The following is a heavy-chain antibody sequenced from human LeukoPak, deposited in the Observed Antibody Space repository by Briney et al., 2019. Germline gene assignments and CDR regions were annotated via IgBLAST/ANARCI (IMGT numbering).Heavy chain of an antibody. CDR2: IYYSGTT. V-gene: IGHV4-39*01. J-gene: IGHJ4*02. Sequence: SETLSLTCAVSGGSIRSSSYYWGWIRQPPGKGLEWIGSIYYSGTTYYNPSLKSRVTISVDTSKNQFSLNVNSVSAADTAVYYCVSPYLGRFDYWGQGILVTVSS. CDR3: VSPYLGRFDY. CDR1: GGSIRSSSYY.